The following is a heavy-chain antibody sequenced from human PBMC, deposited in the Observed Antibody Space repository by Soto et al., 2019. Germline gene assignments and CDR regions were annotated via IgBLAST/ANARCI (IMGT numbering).Heavy chain of an antibody. CDR3: TSVVDDDMGRYGMDV. CDR2: IYHSGST. D-gene: IGHD3-9*01. Sequence: QVQLQESGPGLVKPSGTLPLTCAVSGGSISSSNWWSWVRQPPGKGLEWIGDIYHSGSTNYNPSLKSRVIILGDKSKNQFSLKLTSVTAADTAVYYCTSVVDDDMGRYGMDVWGQGTTVTVSS. CDR1: GGSISSSNW. V-gene: IGHV4-4*02. J-gene: IGHJ6*02.